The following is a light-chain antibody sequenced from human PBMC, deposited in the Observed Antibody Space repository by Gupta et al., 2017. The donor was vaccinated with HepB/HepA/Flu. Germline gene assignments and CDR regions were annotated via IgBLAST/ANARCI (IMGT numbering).Light chain of an antibody. Sequence: EIVLTQSPGTLSLSLGERATLCCRASQSVRTYLAWYQQKPGQAPRLLFYGASSRATGIPDRFSGSRCGTNFTLTIIRLEPEDFAVYYCRQYGSSQGLTFGGGTKVEIK. J-gene: IGKJ4*01. CDR3: RQYGSSQGLT. CDR2: GAS. V-gene: IGKV3-20*01. CDR1: QSVRTY.